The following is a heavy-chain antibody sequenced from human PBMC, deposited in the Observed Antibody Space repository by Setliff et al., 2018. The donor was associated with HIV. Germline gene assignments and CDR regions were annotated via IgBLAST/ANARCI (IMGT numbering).Heavy chain of an antibody. V-gene: IGHV4-59*01. D-gene: IGHD4-17*01. Sequence: SETLSLTCTVFGGSISTYYWSWIRQPPGKGLEWIGSIYFTGSSDNNPSLKSRVTLSVDTSKHQFSLKLSSVTAADTAVYYCARVQMAYAAFDVWGQGTMVTVSS. J-gene: IGHJ3*01. CDR1: GGSISTYY. CDR3: ARVQMAYAAFDV. CDR2: IYFTGSS.